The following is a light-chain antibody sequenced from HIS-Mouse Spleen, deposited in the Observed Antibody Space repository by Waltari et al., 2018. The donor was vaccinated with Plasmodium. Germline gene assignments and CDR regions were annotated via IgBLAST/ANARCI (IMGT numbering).Light chain of an antibody. CDR1: SSDVGGYNY. J-gene: IGLJ1*01. CDR3: SSYTSSSTLV. CDR2: EVS. V-gene: IGLV2-14*01. Sequence: QSALTQPASVSGSPGLSITISCTGPSSDVGGYNYVSWYHQHPGKAPKLMIYEVSNRPSGVSNRFSGSKSGNTASLTISGLQAEDEADYYCSSYTSSSTLVFGTGTKVTVL.